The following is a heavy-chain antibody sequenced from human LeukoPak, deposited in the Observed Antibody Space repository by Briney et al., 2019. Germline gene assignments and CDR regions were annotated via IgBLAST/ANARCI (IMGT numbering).Heavy chain of an antibody. D-gene: IGHD6-19*01. J-gene: IGHJ5*02. CDR2: ISYDGSNK. V-gene: IGHV3-30-3*01. CDR1: GFTFRSYA. CDR3: ARAAGDSSGWYWFDP. Sequence: GGSLRLSCAASGFTFRSYAMPWVRQAPGKGLEWVAVISYDGSNKYYADSVKGRFTISRDNSKNTLYLQMNSLRAEDTAVYYCARAAGDSSGWYWFDPWGQGTLVTVSS.